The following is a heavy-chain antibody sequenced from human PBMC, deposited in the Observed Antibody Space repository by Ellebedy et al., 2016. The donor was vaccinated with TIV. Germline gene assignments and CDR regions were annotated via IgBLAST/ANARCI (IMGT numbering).Heavy chain of an antibody. J-gene: IGHJ4*02. CDR1: GFTFGFSFSRYA. CDR2: IPRDSDAM. V-gene: IGHV3-48*02. Sequence: PGGSLRLSCAASGFTFGFSFSRYAMNWVRQAPGKGLEWVSYIPRDSDAMSYADSVKGRFTISSDNAKNSLYLQMNSLRDADTAVYYCVRDDNYGAEVIDYWGQGTLVTVSS. D-gene: IGHD4-17*01. CDR3: VRDDNYGAEVIDY.